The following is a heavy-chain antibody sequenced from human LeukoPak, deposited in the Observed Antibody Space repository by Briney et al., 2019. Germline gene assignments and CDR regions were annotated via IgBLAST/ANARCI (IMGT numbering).Heavy chain of an antibody. CDR2: INHSGST. J-gene: IGHJ6*03. D-gene: IGHD3-22*01. CDR3: ARSGKYYDSSGYYRIRGYYYMDV. V-gene: IGHV4-34*01. Sequence: SETLFLTCAVYGGSFSGYYWSWIRQPPGKGLEWIGVINHSGSTNYNPSLKSRVTISVDTSKNQFSLKLSSVTAADTAVYYCARSGKYYDSSGYYRIRGYYYMDVWGKGTTVTVSS. CDR1: GGSFSGYY.